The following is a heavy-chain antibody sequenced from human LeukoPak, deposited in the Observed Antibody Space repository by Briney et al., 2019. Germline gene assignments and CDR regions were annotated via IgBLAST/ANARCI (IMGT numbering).Heavy chain of an antibody. J-gene: IGHJ3*02. D-gene: IGHD4-23*01. CDR1: GFTFSSYE. Sequence: GGSLRLSCAASGFTFSSYEMNWVRQAPGKGLEWVSYITSSGSTIYYADSVKGRFTISRDNAKNSLYLQMNSLRAEDTAVYYCARDWAYGGFVPDVFGIWGQGTVVSVSS. CDR2: ITSSGSTI. V-gene: IGHV3-48*03. CDR3: ARDWAYGGFVPDVFGI.